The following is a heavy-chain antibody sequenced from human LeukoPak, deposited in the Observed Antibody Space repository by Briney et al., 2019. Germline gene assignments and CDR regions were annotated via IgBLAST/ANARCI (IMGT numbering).Heavy chain of an antibody. CDR1: GHYW. CDR3: VSFYETY. CDR2: INSDGSWT. D-gene: IGHD2-2*01. Sequence: GGSLRLSCAASGHYWMHWVRQAPGKGLVWVSHINSDGSWTSYADSVKGRFTISKDNAKNTVYLQMNNLRAEDTAVYYCVSFYETYWGRGTLVTVSS. J-gene: IGHJ4*02. V-gene: IGHV3-74*01.